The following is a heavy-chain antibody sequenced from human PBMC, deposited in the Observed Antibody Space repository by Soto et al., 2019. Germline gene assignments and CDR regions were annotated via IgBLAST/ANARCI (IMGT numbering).Heavy chain of an antibody. CDR2: FDPEDGET. J-gene: IGHJ4*02. Sequence: QVQLVQSGAEVKKPGASVKVSCKVSGYTLTELSMHWVRQAPGKGLEWMGGFDPEDGETIYAQKFQGRVNMTEDTSTDTAYRELSSQRSEDTAVYYCATAVAGLYYFDYWGQGTLVTVSS. V-gene: IGHV1-24*01. CDR3: ATAVAGLYYFDY. CDR1: GYTLTELS. D-gene: IGHD6-19*01.